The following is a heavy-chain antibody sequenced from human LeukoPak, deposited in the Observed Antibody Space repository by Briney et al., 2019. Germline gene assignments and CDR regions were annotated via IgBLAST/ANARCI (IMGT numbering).Heavy chain of an antibody. CDR3: ARGTRILADGSYYFDY. V-gene: IGHV3-11*01. D-gene: IGHD3-3*02. Sequence: GGSLRLSCASSGVSFRDYYWSWIRQVPGEGLEWVSYITVNGGSMQYADSVKGRFTISRDNPKNSVSLEMNSLRAEDTAVYYCARGTRILADGSYYFDYWGQGTLVTVSS. CDR1: GVSFRDYY. CDR2: ITVNGGSM. J-gene: IGHJ4*02.